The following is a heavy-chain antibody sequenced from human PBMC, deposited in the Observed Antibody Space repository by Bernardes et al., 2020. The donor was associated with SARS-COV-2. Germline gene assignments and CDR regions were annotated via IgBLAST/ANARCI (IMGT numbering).Heavy chain of an antibody. V-gene: IGHV1-2*02. J-gene: IGHJ5*02. CDR1: GSSFTRHY. Sequence: ASVQVSRRTSGSSFTRHYLHWVRQAPAQGLAWMGWFNPNSGGTLYARKFQARVSMTRDTSIGTAYMELIRLRSDDTAMYYCASVTTETDPWGQGTLVTVSS. CDR3: ASVTTETDP. D-gene: IGHD4-4*01. CDR2: FNPNSGGT.